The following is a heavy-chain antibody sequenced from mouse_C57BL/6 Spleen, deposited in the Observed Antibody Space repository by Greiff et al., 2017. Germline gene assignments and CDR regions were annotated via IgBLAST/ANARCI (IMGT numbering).Heavy chain of an antibody. Sequence: VQLQQSDAGLVKPGASVKISCTVSGFTFTDHTIHWMKQSPEQGLEWIGYIYPRAGSTKYNEKFDGKATLTTDKSSSTAYMQLISLTSEDSAVYLCASSNCGSSFAYWDQGTLVTVSA. CDR2: IYPRAGST. D-gene: IGHD1-1*01. V-gene: IGHV1-78*01. CDR1: GFTFTDHT. CDR3: ASSNCGSSFAY. J-gene: IGHJ3*01.